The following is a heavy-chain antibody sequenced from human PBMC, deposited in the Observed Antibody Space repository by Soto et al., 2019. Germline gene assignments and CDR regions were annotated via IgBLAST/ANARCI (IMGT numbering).Heavy chain of an antibody. Sequence: VASVKLSGKASGYSFTSYGISWVRQAPGQGLEWMGWISAYNGNTNYAQKLQGRVTMTTDTSTSTAYMELRSLRSDDTAVYYCARHWRMDYYDSSGYSDYWGQGTLVTAPQ. CDR2: ISAYNGNT. D-gene: IGHD3-22*01. J-gene: IGHJ4*02. CDR1: GYSFTSYG. CDR3: ARHWRMDYYDSSGYSDY. V-gene: IGHV1-18*01.